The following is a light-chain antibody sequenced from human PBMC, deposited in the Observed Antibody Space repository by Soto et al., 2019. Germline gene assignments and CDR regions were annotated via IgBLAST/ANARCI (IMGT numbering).Light chain of an antibody. J-gene: IGKJ2*01. CDR1: QSVSSN. CDR3: QQYNNWPPYT. V-gene: IGKV3-15*01. Sequence: EIVMTQSPATLSVSPGERATLFCRASQSVSSNLAWYQQKPGQAPRLLIYGASTRATGIPARFSGSGSGTECTLTTNSLQSEDFAVYYCQQYNNWPPYTFGQGTKLEIK. CDR2: GAS.